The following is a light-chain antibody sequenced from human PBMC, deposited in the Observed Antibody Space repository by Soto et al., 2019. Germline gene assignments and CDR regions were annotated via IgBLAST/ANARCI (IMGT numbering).Light chain of an antibody. V-gene: IGKV3D-7*01. Sequence: IVLTQCPVTLSLSPVERATVSWRASQSVSSSYLVWHQQKPGRAPRLLIYAASRRATGIPDRFSGSGSGTDFTLTISSLQSEDFAVYYCQQYYNWPITFGQGTRLEIK. CDR3: QQYYNWPIT. J-gene: IGKJ5*01. CDR1: QSVSSSY. CDR2: AAS.